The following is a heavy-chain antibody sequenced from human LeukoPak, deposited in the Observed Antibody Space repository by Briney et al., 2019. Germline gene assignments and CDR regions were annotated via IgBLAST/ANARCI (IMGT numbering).Heavy chain of an antibody. Sequence: GGSLRLSCAASGFTFSNYDRHGVGQATGKVRDGVSLIGTGTDTHYSDSVKGRFTISRENAQNSLYLHMNNLRAGDTAVYYCARDRRADYGRNDDAFDVWGQGTTVTVSS. V-gene: IGHV3-13*01. CDR2: IGTGTDT. J-gene: IGHJ3*01. CDR3: ARDRRADYGRNDDAFDV. CDR1: GFTFSNYD. D-gene: IGHD4-23*01.